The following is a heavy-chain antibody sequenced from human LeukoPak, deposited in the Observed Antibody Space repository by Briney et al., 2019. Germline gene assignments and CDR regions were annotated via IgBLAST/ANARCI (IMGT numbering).Heavy chain of an antibody. J-gene: IGHJ4*02. V-gene: IGHV4-59*08. CDR1: GGSISSYY. CDR3: ARHCSGGRLNFDY. CDR2: IYYSGST. D-gene: IGHD3-16*01. Sequence: PSETLSLTCTVSGGSISSYYWSWVRQPPGKGLEWIGYIYYSGSTNYNPSLKSRVTISVDTSKNQFSLKLSSVTAADTAVYYCARHCSGGRLNFDYWGQGTLVTVSS.